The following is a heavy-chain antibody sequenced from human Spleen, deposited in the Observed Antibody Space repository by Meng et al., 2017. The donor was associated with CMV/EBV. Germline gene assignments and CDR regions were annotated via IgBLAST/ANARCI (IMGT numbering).Heavy chain of an antibody. CDR2: IWYDGSNK. J-gene: IGHJ4*02. Sequence: SGFNFSTHAMHWVRQAPGKGLEWVALIWYDGSNKFYRDSVKGRFIIARENSKETLSLQMTSLRAEDTAVYYCAKDSGLLGLTTSIDFWGQGTLVTVSS. D-gene: IGHD4/OR15-4a*01. CDR3: AKDSGLLGLTTSIDF. CDR1: GFNFSTHA. V-gene: IGHV3-33*08.